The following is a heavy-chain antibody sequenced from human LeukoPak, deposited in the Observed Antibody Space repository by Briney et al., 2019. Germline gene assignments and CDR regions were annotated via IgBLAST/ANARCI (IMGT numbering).Heavy chain of an antibody. Sequence: SETLSLTCIVSGGSMNNYYWTWIRQPPGKGLEWIAYIHYTGITNYNPFLRSRVTISLDASKSQFSLKLNSGTAADTAFYYCARILEGSGAAFDIWGQGTMVTVSS. CDR1: GGSMNNYY. CDR3: ARILEGSGAAFDI. J-gene: IGHJ3*02. D-gene: IGHD3-3*02. V-gene: IGHV4-59*01. CDR2: IHYTGIT.